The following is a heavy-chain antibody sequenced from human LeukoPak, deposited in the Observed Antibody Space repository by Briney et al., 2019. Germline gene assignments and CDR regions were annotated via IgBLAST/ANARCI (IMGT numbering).Heavy chain of an antibody. CDR1: GFTFDDYG. V-gene: IGHV3-20*04. CDR3: ARTSSGYYYFDY. CDR2: INWNGGST. J-gene: IGHJ4*02. Sequence: GGSLRLSCAASGFTFDDYGMSWVHQAPGKGLEWVSGINWNGGSTGYADAVKGRFTISRDNAKNSLYLQMNSLRAEDTALYYCARTSSGYYYFDYWGQGTLVTVSS. D-gene: IGHD3-22*01.